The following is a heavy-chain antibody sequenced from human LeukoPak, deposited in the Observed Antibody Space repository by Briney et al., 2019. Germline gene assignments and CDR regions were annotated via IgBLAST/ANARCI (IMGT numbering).Heavy chain of an antibody. V-gene: IGHV1-46*01. CDR2: INPSGGST. J-gene: IGHJ3*02. CDR1: GYTFTSYY. CDR3: ARESSISSGRPNSGAFDI. Sequence: VASVKVSCKASGYTFTSYYMHWVRQAPGQGLEWMGIINPSGGSTSYAQKFQGRVTMTRDMSTSTVYMELSSLRSEDTAVYYCARESSISSGRPNSGAFDIWGQGTMVTVSS. D-gene: IGHD6-19*01.